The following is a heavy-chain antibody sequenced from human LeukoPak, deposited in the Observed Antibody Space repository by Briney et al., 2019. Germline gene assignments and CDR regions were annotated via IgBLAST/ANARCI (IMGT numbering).Heavy chain of an antibody. Sequence: GGSLRLSCEVSGFPVRSRYMTWVRQPPGKGLECVAVIYSGGTTYHIDSVKGRFTISRDISKSTMYPEMNNLRVEDTAIYYCASLEGGPSDGRWGQGTLVTVSS. CDR2: IYSGGTT. D-gene: IGHD3-3*01. CDR3: ASLEGGPSDGR. J-gene: IGHJ4*02. V-gene: IGHV3-53*01. CDR1: GFPVRSRY.